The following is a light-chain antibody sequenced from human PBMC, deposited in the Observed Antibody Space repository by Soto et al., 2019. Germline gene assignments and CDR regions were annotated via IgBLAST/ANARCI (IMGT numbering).Light chain of an antibody. CDR1: QSISSW. J-gene: IGKJ1*01. CDR3: QHYNSYPRT. Sequence: DIQMTQSPSTLSASVGDRVTITCRASQSISSWLAWYQQKPGKAPKLLIYKASSLESGVPSRFSGSGSGTQFTLTISSLQPDDCATYYSQHYNSYPRTFGQGTKVEIK. V-gene: IGKV1-5*03. CDR2: KAS.